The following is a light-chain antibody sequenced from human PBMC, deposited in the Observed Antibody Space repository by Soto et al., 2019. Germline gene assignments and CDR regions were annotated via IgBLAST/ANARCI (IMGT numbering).Light chain of an antibody. CDR3: QSYDSSLSGSGV. CDR1: SSNIGAGYD. CDR2: GNN. Sequence: QPVLTQPPSVSGAPGQRVTISCTGSSSNIGAGYDVHWYQQVPGTAPKLLIYGNNNRPSGVPDRFSGSKSGTSASLAVTGLQAEDEADYYCQSYDSSLSGSGVFGGGTKLTVL. J-gene: IGLJ2*01. V-gene: IGLV1-40*01.